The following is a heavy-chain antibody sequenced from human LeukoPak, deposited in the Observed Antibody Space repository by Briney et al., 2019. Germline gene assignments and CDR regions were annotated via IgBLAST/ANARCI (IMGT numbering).Heavy chain of an antibody. CDR1: GFTVSSNY. J-gene: IGHJ3*02. CDR2: IYSGGST. V-gene: IGHV3-53*05. CDR3: AKDADYDSSGEGFDI. D-gene: IGHD3-22*01. Sequence: GGSLRLSCAASGFTVSSNYMSWVRQAPGKGLEWVSVIYSGGSTYYADSVKGRFTISRDNSKNTLYLQMNSLRAEDTALYYCAKDADYDSSGEGFDIWGQGTMVTVSS.